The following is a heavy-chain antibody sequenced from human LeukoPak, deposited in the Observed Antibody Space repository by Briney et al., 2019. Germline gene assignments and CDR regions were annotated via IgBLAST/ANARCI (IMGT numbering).Heavy chain of an antibody. D-gene: IGHD3-22*01. CDR3: AKDYYDSSGYPLEDAFDI. Sequence: HPGGSLRLSCAASGFTVSSNYMSWVRQAPGKGLEWVSIIYSGGSTYYADSVKGRFTISRDNSKNTLYLQMNSLRAEDTAVYYCAKDYYDSSGYPLEDAFDIWGQGTMVTVSS. J-gene: IGHJ3*02. V-gene: IGHV3-66*01. CDR1: GFTVSSNY. CDR2: IYSGGST.